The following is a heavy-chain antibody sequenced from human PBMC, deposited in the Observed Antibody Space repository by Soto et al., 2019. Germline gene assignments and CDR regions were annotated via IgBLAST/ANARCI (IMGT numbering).Heavy chain of an antibody. J-gene: IGHJ6*02. Sequence: SVKVSCKASGFTFTSSAVQWVRQARGQRLEWIGWIVVGSGNTNYAQKFQERVTITRDMSTSTAYMELSSLRSEDTAVYYCAAQWLEPPPYYYYGMDVWGQGTTVTVSS. CDR3: AAQWLEPPPYYYYGMDV. V-gene: IGHV1-58*01. D-gene: IGHD6-19*01. CDR1: GFTFTSSA. CDR2: IVVGSGNT.